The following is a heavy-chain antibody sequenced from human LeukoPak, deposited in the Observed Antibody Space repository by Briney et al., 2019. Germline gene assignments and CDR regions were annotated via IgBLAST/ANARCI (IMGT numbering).Heavy chain of an antibody. CDR2: IYHSGST. Sequence: SETLSLTCAVSGYSISSGYYWGWIRQPPGKGVEWIGSIYHSGSTYYNPSLKSRVTISVDTSKNQFSLKLSSVTAADTAVYYCARRGVVAYFDYWGQGTLVTVSS. V-gene: IGHV4-38-2*01. J-gene: IGHJ4*02. D-gene: IGHD2-15*01. CDR1: GYSISSGYY. CDR3: ARRGVVAYFDY.